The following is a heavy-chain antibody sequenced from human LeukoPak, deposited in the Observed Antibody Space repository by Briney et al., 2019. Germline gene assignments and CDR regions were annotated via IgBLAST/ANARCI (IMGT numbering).Heavy chain of an antibody. D-gene: IGHD4-17*01. V-gene: IGHV3-21*01. CDR1: GFSFYRYS. J-gene: IGHJ4*02. CDR3: ARDPSLESDYGVYSAD. CDR2: ITGRSSYI. Sequence: SGGSLRLSCATAGFSFYRYSLIWVRQAPGKGLEWVASITGRSSYIYYADSVKGRFTVSRDNAKKSLYLRMNSLRVEDTAVYYCARDPSLESDYGVYSADWGQGTLVTVAS.